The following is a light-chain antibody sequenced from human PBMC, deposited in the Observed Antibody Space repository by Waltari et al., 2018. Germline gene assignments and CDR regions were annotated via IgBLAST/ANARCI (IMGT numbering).Light chain of an antibody. CDR3: QQVNSYPFT. V-gene: IGKV1D-12*01. J-gene: IGKJ2*01. Sequence: DIQMTQSPYYVSASVGDRVTITCRASQGISNWLAWYQQRPGAAPKLLIYAASILESGVPARFSGSGSGSDFTLTITSLQPDDFGSYHCQQVNSYPFTFGQGTKLEI. CDR1: QGISNW. CDR2: AAS.